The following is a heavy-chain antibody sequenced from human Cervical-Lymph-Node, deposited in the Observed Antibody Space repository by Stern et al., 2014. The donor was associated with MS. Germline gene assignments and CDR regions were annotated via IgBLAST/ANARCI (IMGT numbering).Heavy chain of an antibody. CDR3: ARVLYYFDY. Sequence: QVQLVQSGGGVVQPGRSLRLSCAASGFTFSAHGMHWVRQAPGKGLEWLAVIWYDVSSKYYADSVKGRFTISRDNSKNTLYLQLNSLRAEDTAVFYCARVLYYFDYWGRGTLVTVSS. CDR2: IWYDVSSK. J-gene: IGHJ4*02. CDR1: GFTFSAHG. V-gene: IGHV3-33*01.